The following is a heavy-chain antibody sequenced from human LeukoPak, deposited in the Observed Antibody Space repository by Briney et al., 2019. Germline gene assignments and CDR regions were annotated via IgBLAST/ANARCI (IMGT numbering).Heavy chain of an antibody. Sequence: PGGSLRLSCAASGFTFSSYAMHWVRQAPGKGLEWVAVIWYDGSNKYYANSVKGRFTISRDNSKNTLYLQMNSLRAEDMAVYYCARAEKIAVAGMGYYFDYWGQGTLVTVSS. D-gene: IGHD6-19*01. V-gene: IGHV3-33*08. CDR1: GFTFSSYA. CDR3: ARAEKIAVAGMGYYFDY. CDR2: IWYDGSNK. J-gene: IGHJ4*02.